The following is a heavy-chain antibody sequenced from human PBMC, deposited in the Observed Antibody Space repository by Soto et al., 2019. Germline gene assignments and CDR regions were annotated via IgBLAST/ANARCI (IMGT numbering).Heavy chain of an antibody. V-gene: IGHV2-5*02. Sequence: SGPTLVNPTQTLTLTCTFSGFSLSTSGVGVGWIRQPPGKALEWLALIYWDDDNRYSPSLQSRLTITKDTSKNQVVLTMTNMDPVDTATYSCAVLIDFRSSSLFDYWGQGALVTVSS. CDR2: IYWDDDN. D-gene: IGHD6-6*01. J-gene: IGHJ4*02. CDR1: GFSLSTSGVG. CDR3: AVLIDFRSSSLFDY.